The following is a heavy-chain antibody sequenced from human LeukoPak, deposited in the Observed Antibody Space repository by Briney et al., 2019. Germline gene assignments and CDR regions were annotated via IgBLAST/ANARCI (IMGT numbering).Heavy chain of an antibody. V-gene: IGHV4-31*03. D-gene: IGHD7-27*01. CDR1: GGSINRYY. J-gene: IGHJ6*02. CDR3: ARASRVVSGDDYYYVMDV. Sequence: SGTLSLTCTVSGGSINRYYWSWIRQHPGKGLEWIGYIYYSGSTYYNPSLKSRFTISVDTSKNQFSLKLSSVTAADTAVYYCARASRVVSGDDYYYVMDVWGQGTPVTVSS. CDR2: IYYSGST.